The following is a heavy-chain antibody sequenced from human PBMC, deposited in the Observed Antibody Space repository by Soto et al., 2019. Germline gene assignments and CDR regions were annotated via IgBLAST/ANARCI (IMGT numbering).Heavy chain of an antibody. CDR2: IFHSGST. Sequence: SETLSLTCTVFGGSISSYYWSWIRQPPGKGLEWIGYIFHSGSTNYNPSLTSRVTISVDTSKNQFSLKLSSVTAADTDVYYCARQRQWLVDYWGQGTLVNVSS. J-gene: IGHJ4*02. CDR1: GGSISSYY. D-gene: IGHD6-19*01. CDR3: ARQRQWLVDY. V-gene: IGHV4-59*08.